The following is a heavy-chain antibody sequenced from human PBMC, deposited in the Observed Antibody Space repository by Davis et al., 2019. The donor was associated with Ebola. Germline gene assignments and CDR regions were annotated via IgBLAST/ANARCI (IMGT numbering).Heavy chain of an antibody. CDR2: INHSGST. CDR1: GGSFSGYY. J-gene: IGHJ2*01. V-gene: IGHV4-34*01. CDR3: ARVVFVAGATPTWYFDL. D-gene: IGHD2-15*01. Sequence: SETLSLTCAVYGGSFSGYYWSWIRQPPGKGLEWIGEINHSGSTNYNPSLKSRVTISVDTSKNQFSLKLNSVTAADTAVYYCARVVFVAGATPTWYFDLWGRGTLVTVSS.